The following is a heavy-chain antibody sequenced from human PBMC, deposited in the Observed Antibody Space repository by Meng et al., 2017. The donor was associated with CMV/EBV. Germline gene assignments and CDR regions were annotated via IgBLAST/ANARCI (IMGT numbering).Heavy chain of an antibody. CDR1: GFTFSSYA. V-gene: IGHV3-30*04. J-gene: IGHJ6*02. CDR3: ARAYGDVPAAGYSYGSSLYYYYGMDV. Sequence: GESLKISCAASGFTFSSYAMHWVRQAPGKGLEWVAVISYDGSNKYYADSVKGRFTISRDNSKNTLYLQMNSLRAEDTAVYYCARAYGDVPAAGYSYGSSLYYYYGMDVWGQGTTVTVSS. CDR2: ISYDGSNK. D-gene: IGHD5-18*01.